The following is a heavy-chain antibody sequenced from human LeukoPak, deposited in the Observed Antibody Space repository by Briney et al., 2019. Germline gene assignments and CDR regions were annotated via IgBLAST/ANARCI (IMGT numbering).Heavy chain of an antibody. J-gene: IGHJ4*02. CDR2: ISGSGGST. V-gene: IGHV3-23*01. Sequence: GGSLRLSCAASGFTFSSYGMSWVRQAPGKGLEWVSAISGSGGSTYYADSVKGRFTISRDNSKNTLYLQMNSLRAEDTAVYYCAKVPRLRLGEFYPFDYWGQGTLVTVSS. D-gene: IGHD3-16*01. CDR3: AKVPRLRLGEFYPFDY. CDR1: GFTFSSYG.